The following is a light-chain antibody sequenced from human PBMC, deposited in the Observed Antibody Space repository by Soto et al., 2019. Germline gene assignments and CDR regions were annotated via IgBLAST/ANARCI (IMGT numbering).Light chain of an antibody. Sequence: EIVMPQSPATLSVSPGERATLSCRASQSISSDVAWYQQKPGQAPRLLIYGASTTATGIPARFSGSGSGTEFPLTSSILQSEDVAVYNCQEYNKWPRTFGQGTKVEIK. CDR1: QSISSD. CDR2: GAS. V-gene: IGKV3-15*01. J-gene: IGKJ2*01. CDR3: QEYNKWPRT.